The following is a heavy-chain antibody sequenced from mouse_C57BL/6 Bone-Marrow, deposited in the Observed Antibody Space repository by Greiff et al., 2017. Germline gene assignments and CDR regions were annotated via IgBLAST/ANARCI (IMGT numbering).Heavy chain of an antibody. CDR1: GFTFSSYA. CDR3: ARVNFYYYGSKDY. CDR2: ISDGGSYT. D-gene: IGHD1-1*01. V-gene: IGHV5-4*01. J-gene: IGHJ2*01. Sequence: DVQLVESGGGLVKPGGSLKLSCAASGFTFSSYAMSWVRQTPEKRLEWVATISDGGSYTYYPDNVKGRFTISRDNAKNNLYLQMSHLKSEDTAMYYCARVNFYYYGSKDYWGQGTTLTVSS.